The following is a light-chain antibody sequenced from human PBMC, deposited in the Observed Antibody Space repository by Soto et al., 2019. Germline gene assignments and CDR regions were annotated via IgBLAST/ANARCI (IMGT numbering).Light chain of an antibody. J-gene: IGKJ1*01. CDR3: QQYGSSPQT. V-gene: IGKV3-20*01. CDR1: QSVSSSY. Sequence: EIVLTQSPGTLSLSPGERATLSCRASQSVSSSYLAWYQQKPGQAPRLLIYGGSSRATGIPDRFSGSGSGTDFPLTISRLEPEDCAVYYCQQYGSSPQTFGQGTKVEIK. CDR2: GGS.